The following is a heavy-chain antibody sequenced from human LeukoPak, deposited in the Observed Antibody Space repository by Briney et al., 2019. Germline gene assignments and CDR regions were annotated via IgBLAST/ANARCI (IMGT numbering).Heavy chain of an antibody. J-gene: IGHJ5*02. CDR1: NGFIKGYY. CDR3: ASQVLGSDTRLGP. D-gene: IGHD3-22*01. V-gene: IGHV4-59*07. Sequence: PSYTLSLTCSVSNGFIKGYYCSGLRQPPGQELEGLDYVSYTGTTNYNPSLQSRATISVDTYKNEFSLRLNSVAAADTAVYYCASQVLGSDTRLGPWGQGILVTVS. CDR2: VSYTGTT.